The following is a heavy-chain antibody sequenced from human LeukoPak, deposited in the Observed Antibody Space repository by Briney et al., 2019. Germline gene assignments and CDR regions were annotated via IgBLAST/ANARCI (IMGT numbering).Heavy chain of an antibody. CDR1: GGPISSYS. V-gene: IGHV4-4*07. Sequence: PSETLSLNCTVSGGPISSYSWSWIRQPAGKGLEGIGRIYASGNTNYNPSLKSRVTMSVDTSKNQFSLKLSSVTAADTAVYYCARDGSSGYDAYYFEYWGQGTLVTVSS. J-gene: IGHJ4*02. CDR2: IYASGNT. CDR3: ARDGSSGYDAYYFEY. D-gene: IGHD5-12*01.